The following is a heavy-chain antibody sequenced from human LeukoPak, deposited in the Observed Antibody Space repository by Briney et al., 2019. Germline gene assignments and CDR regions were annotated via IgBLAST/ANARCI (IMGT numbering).Heavy chain of an antibody. CDR3: ARETLYSDYEGNYVDY. CDR1: GFTLTNYE. D-gene: IGHD4-11*01. J-gene: IGHJ4*02. Sequence: TGGSLRLSCAASGFTLTNYEMIWVRQAPGKGLEWISYISSSGSTIYYADSVKGRFTMSRDNAKNSVHLQMNSLRAEDTAVYYCARETLYSDYEGNYVDYWGQGTLVTVSS. V-gene: IGHV3-48*03. CDR2: ISSSGSTI.